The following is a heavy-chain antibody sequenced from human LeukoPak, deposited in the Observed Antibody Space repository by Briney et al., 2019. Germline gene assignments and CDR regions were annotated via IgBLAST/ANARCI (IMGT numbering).Heavy chain of an antibody. CDR2: LYHSGST. J-gene: IGHJ4*02. D-gene: IGHD2-15*01. V-gene: IGHV4-38-2*02. CDR1: GYSVSSGYY. CDR3: ARVRFGCSGGSCYSYYFDY. Sequence: SETLSLTCTVSGYSVSSGYYWGWIRQPPGKGLEWIGCLYHSGSTYYNPSLKSRVTISVDTSKNQFSLKLSSVTAADTAVYYCARVRFGCSGGSCYSYYFDYWGQGTLVTVSS.